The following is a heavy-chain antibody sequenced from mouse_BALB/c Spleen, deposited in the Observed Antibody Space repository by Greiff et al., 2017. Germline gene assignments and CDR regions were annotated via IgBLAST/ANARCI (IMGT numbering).Heavy chain of an antibody. CDR1: GFSLTGYG. V-gene: IGHV2-6-7*01. Sequence: QVQLKESGPGLVAPSQSLSISCTVSGFSLTGYGVNWVRQRPGKGLEWLGMIWGDGSTDYNTALKSRLSIIKDNSKSQVFLKRNSLQTDDTAGYYCARDRGMMKTSGAVDYWGQGTSVTVSS. J-gene: IGHJ4*01. D-gene: IGHD2-3*01. CDR3: ARDRGMMKTSGAVDY. CDR2: IWGDGST.